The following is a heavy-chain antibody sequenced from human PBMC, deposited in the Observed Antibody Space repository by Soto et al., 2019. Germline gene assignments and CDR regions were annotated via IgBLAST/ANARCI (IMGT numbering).Heavy chain of an antibody. CDR2: INPNSGGT. CDR1: GYTFTGYY. J-gene: IGHJ4*02. D-gene: IGHD5-12*01. Sequence: ASVKVSCKASGYTFTGYYMHWVRQAPGQGLEWTGWINPNSGGTNYAQKFQGRVTMTRDTSISTAYMELSRLRSDDTAVYYCARGRYGGYVKAFDYWGQGTLVTVSS. V-gene: IGHV1-2*02. CDR3: ARGRYGGYVKAFDY.